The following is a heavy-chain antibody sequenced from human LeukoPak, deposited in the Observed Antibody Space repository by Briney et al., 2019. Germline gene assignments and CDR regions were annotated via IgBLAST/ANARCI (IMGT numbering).Heavy chain of an antibody. J-gene: IGHJ4*02. Sequence: ASVKVSCKASGYTFTSYGISWVRQAPGQGLEWMGWISAYNGNTNYAQKLQGRVTMTTDTSTSTAYMELRSLGSDDTAVYYCARDRSIFYSGSREYYFDYWGQGTLVTVSS. CDR3: ARDRSIFYSGSREYYFDY. D-gene: IGHD1-26*01. V-gene: IGHV1-18*01. CDR1: GYTFTSYG. CDR2: ISAYNGNT.